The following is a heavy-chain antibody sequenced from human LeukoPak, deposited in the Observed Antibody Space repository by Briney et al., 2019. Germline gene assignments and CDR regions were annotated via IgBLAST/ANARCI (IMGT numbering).Heavy chain of an antibody. CDR2: ISSSSSTI. V-gene: IGHV3-48*01. J-gene: IGHJ4*02. Sequence: SSETLSLTCTVSGGSISSYYWSWVRQAPGKGLEWVSYISSSSSTIYYADSVKGRFTISRDNAKNSLYLQMNSLRAEDTAVYYCARGSTYYDSSGQVPFDYWGQGTLVTVSS. D-gene: IGHD3-22*01. CDR3: ARGSTYYDSSGQVPFDY. CDR1: GGSISSYY.